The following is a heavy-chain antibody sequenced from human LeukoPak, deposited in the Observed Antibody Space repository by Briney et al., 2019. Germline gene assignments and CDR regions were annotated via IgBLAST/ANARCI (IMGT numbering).Heavy chain of an antibody. CDR3: AKVPNLVLELPLNFDY. Sequence: GRSLRLSCAASGFTFDDYAMHWVRQAPGKGLEWVSGISGSGGSTYYADSVKGRFTISRDNSKNTLYLQMNSLRAEDTAVYYCAKVPNLVLELPLNFDYWGQGTLVTVSS. J-gene: IGHJ4*02. V-gene: IGHV3-23*01. CDR2: ISGSGGST. D-gene: IGHD1-7*01. CDR1: GFTFDDYA.